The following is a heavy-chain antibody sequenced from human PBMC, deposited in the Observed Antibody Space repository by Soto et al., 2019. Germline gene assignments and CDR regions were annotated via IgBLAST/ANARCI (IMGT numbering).Heavy chain of an antibody. J-gene: IGHJ5*02. D-gene: IGHD2-2*01. V-gene: IGHV4-34*01. CDR2: NNHSGST. Sequence: TSGTLSLTCAVYGGSFSGYYWGWIRQPPGKGLEGVGGNNHSGSTNYNPSLKSRVTISVDTSKNQFSLKLSSVTAADTAVYYCARRRGYCSSTSCYPNWFDPWGQGTLVTVSS. CDR1: GGSFSGYY. CDR3: ARRRGYCSSTSCYPNWFDP.